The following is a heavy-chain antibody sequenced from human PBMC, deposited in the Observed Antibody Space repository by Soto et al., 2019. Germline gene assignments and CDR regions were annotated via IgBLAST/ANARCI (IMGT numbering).Heavy chain of an antibody. CDR3: AREGVAPYYSYGMDV. J-gene: IGHJ6*02. D-gene: IGHD5-12*01. V-gene: IGHV1-18*01. Sequence: QVQLVQSGAEVKKPGASVKVSCKASGYTFTRSGISWVRQAPGQGLEWMGWISTYNGDTNYAQTFQGRVTMTTDTYTSTVYMELRSLRSDDTAVYYCAREGVAPYYSYGMDVWGQGTPVTVSS. CDR2: ISTYNGDT. CDR1: GYTFTRSG.